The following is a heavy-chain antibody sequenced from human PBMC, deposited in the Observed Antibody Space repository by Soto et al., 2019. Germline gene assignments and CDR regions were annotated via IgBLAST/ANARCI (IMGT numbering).Heavy chain of an antibody. D-gene: IGHD2-21*01. CDR3: VKGGAYCYNDCNRSY. J-gene: IGHJ4*02. V-gene: IGHV3-23*01. Sequence: EVQLLESGGGLVQPGGSLRLSCADSGFSFKTYGMTWVRQAPGKGLEGVAHIGLSNSDTYYADSVKGRFTISRDNSKNMVYLQMNSLRDADTAVYYCVKGGAYCYNDCNRSYWGRGTLVTVSS. CDR1: GFSFKTYG. CDR2: IGLSNSDT.